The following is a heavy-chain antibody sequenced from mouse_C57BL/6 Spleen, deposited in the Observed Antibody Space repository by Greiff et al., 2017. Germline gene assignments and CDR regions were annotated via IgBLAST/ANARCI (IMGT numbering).Heavy chain of an antibody. D-gene: IGHD1-1*01. V-gene: IGHV1-55*01. CDR3: ARSYGSSSPFDY. Sequence: VQLQQPGAELVKPGASVKMSCKASGYTFTSYWITWVKQRPGQGLEWIGDIYPGSGSTNYNEKFKSKATLTVDTSSSTAYMQLSSLTSEDSAVYYCARSYGSSSPFDYWGQGTTLTVSS. J-gene: IGHJ2*01. CDR2: IYPGSGST. CDR1: GYTFTSYW.